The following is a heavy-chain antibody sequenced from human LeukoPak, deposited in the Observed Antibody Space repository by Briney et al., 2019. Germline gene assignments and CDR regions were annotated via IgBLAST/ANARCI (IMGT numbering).Heavy chain of an antibody. V-gene: IGHV1-18*01. J-gene: IGHJ3*02. CDR1: GYTFTSYG. Sequence: ASVKVSCKASGYTFTSYGISRVRQAPGQGLEWMGWISAYNGNTNYAQKLQGRVTMTTDTSTSTAYMELRSLRSDDTAVYYCARRKDSSGIIPNAFDIWGQGTMVTVSS. CDR3: ARRKDSSGIIPNAFDI. CDR2: ISAYNGNT. D-gene: IGHD3-22*01.